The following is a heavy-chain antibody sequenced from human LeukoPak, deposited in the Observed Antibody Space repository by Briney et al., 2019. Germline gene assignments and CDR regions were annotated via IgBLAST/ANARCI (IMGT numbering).Heavy chain of an antibody. CDR1: GDSISNYY. Sequence: PSETLSLTCTVSGDSISNYYWSWIRQPPGKGLEWIGYIYYSGNTDYNPSLKSRVTISVDTSENQFSLRLNSVTAADTAVYYCARYRNEALFAFDIWGQGTMVTVSS. V-gene: IGHV4-59*01. CDR2: IYYSGNT. J-gene: IGHJ3*02. CDR3: ARYRNEALFAFDI. D-gene: IGHD1-14*01.